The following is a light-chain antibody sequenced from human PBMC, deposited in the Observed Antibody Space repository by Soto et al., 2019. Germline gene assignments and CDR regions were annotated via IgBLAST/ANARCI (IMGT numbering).Light chain of an antibody. V-gene: IGLV2-14*01. J-gene: IGLJ1*01. CDR1: SSDVGGYKY. Sequence: ALTQPASVSGSPGQSITISCTGTSSDVGGYKYVSWYQQYPGKVPKLMIYEVSNRPSGVSNRFSGSQSGNTASLTISGLQAEDEAEYYCTSYTTSRTFVFGTGTKVTVL. CDR2: EVS. CDR3: TSYTTSRTFV.